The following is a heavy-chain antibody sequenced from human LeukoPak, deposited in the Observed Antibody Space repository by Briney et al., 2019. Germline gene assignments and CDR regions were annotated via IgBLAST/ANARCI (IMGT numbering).Heavy chain of an antibody. J-gene: IGHJ4*02. V-gene: IGHV3-21*01. CDR2: ISSSSSYI. Sequence: PGGSLRLSCAASGFTFSSYSMNWVRQAPGKGLEWVSSISSSSSYIYYADSVKGRFTISRDNAKNSLYLQMNSLRAEDTAVYYCASAFWSGYIDYWGQGTLLTVSS. CDR1: GFTFSSYS. D-gene: IGHD3-3*01. CDR3: ASAFWSGYIDY.